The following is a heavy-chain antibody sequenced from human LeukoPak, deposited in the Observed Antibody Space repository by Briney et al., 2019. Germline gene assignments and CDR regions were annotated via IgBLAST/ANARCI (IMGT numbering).Heavy chain of an antibody. CDR2: MNPDTGAT. V-gene: IGHV1-8*01. Sequence: ASVTVSCKTSGYTFKNYDINWVRQAPGQGLEWMGWMNPDTGATGYAQKFQGRVTMTRNTSTSTSYMDLSSLRSEDTAVYYCAREMHDYYDSSGYYYLDYWGQGTLVTVSS. D-gene: IGHD3-22*01. CDR3: AREMHDYYDSSGYYYLDY. J-gene: IGHJ4*02. CDR1: GYTFKNYD.